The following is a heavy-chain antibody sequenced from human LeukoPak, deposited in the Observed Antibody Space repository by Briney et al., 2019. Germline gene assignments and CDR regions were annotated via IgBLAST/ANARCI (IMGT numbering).Heavy chain of an antibody. V-gene: IGHV1-18*01. J-gene: IGHJ6*03. CDR1: GYTFTSYG. D-gene: IGHD1-1*01. Sequence: ASVKVSCKASGYTFTSYGISWVRQAPGQGLEWMGWISAYNGNTNYAQKLQGRVTMTTDTSTSTAYMELRSLRSDDTAVYYCARVEREGYYYYYYDMDVWGKGTTVTVSS. CDR2: ISAYNGNT. CDR3: ARVEREGYYYYYYDMDV.